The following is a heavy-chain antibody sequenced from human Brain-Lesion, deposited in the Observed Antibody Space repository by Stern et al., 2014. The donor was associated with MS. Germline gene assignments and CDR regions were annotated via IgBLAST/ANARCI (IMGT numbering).Heavy chain of an antibody. Sequence: VQLVESGAEVKKPGESLKISCEASGYLFDDYWIGWVRQMSGRGLELVAIIFPRDSNTRYSPSVQGQVPISADKSISTAHLQWSSLRPSDPAMYSCARSPATPSGYDRFDYWGQGALVTVSS. D-gene: IGHD5-12*01. CDR2: IFPRDSNT. CDR1: GYLFDDYW. V-gene: IGHV5-51*03. J-gene: IGHJ4*02. CDR3: ARSPATPSGYDRFDY.